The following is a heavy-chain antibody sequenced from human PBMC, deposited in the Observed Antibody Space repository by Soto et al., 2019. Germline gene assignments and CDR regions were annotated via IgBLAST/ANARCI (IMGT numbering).Heavy chain of an antibody. CDR3: ARTSYVWGSYRSDDALDI. J-gene: IGHJ3*02. V-gene: IGHV1-18*01. CDR2: ISAYKGDT. Sequence: QVQLVQSGAEVKKPGASVKVSCKASGYIFIRYGIGWVREAPGQGLEWMGWISAYKGDTNYAQKVQGRVTMTTDTSTSTAYMEVRSLRFDDTAVYYCARTSYVWGSYRSDDALDIWGQGTMVTVSS. CDR1: GYIFIRYG. D-gene: IGHD3-16*02.